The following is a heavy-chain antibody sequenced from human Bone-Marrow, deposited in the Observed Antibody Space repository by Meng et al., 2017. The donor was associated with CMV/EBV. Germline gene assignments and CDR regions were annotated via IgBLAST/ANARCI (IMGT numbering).Heavy chain of an antibody. V-gene: IGHV4-59*01. D-gene: IGHD3-9*01. J-gene: IGHJ1*01. Sequence: SETLSLTCTVSGGSISSYYWSWIRQPPGKGLEWIGYIYYSGSTNYNPSLKSRVTISVDTSKNQFSLKLSAVTAADTAVYYCARGYDILTSLWGQGTMVTVSS. CDR3: ARGYDILTSL. CDR1: GGSISSYY. CDR2: IYYSGST.